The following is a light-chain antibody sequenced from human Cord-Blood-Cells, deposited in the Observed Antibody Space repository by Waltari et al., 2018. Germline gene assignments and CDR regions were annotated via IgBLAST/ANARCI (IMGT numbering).Light chain of an antibody. Sequence: SALPQPASVSGSPGQSFTISCTGTSSDVGGYNYVFWYQQHPGKAPKRMNYDVSKRPSGVSRRCAGPKSRNTAPLHKSGLPADDEAEYYCSSNASRSALVFGGGTQLTV. J-gene: IGLJ3*02. CDR3: SSNASRSALV. CDR1: SSDVGGYNY. CDR2: DVS. V-gene: IGLV2-14*01.